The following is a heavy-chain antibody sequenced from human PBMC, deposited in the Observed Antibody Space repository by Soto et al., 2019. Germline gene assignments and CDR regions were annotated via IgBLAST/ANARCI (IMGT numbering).Heavy chain of an antibody. V-gene: IGHV1-24*01. Sequence: ASVKVSCKVSGYTLTELSMHWVRQAPGKGLEWMGGFDPEDGETIYAQKFQGRVTMTEDTSTDTAYMELSSLRSEDTALYFCVTYRGYYYDSSGYLDYWGQGTLVTVSS. CDR1: GYTLTELS. D-gene: IGHD3-22*01. CDR2: FDPEDGET. CDR3: VTYRGYYYDSSGYLDY. J-gene: IGHJ4*02.